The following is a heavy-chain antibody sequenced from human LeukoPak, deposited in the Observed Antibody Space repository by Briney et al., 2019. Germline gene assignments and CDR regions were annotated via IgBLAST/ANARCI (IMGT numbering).Heavy chain of an antibody. V-gene: IGHV3-23*01. D-gene: IGHD3-3*01. CDR1: GLTFSSYA. J-gene: IGHJ4*02. CDR2: ISGSGGST. CDR3: AKDLNDFWSGYRYYFDY. Sequence: GGSLRLSCAASGLTFSSYAMSWVRQAPGKGLEWVSAISGSGGSTYYADSVKGRFTISRDNSKNTLYLQMSSLRAKDTAVYYCAKDLNDFWSGYRYYFDYWGQGTLVTVSS.